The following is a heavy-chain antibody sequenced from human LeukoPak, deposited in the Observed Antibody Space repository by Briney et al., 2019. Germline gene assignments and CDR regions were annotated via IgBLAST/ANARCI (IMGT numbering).Heavy chain of an antibody. CDR3: ARFYSRVPFDY. D-gene: IGHD2-21*01. Sequence: PGGSLRLSCAVSGLIVSSNHMNWVRQAPGKGLEWVSYISSSSSTIYYADSVKGRFTISRDNAKNSLYLQMNSLRAEDTAVYYCARFYSRVPFDYWGQGTLVTVSS. J-gene: IGHJ4*02. CDR2: ISSSSSTI. V-gene: IGHV3-48*04. CDR1: GLIVSSNH.